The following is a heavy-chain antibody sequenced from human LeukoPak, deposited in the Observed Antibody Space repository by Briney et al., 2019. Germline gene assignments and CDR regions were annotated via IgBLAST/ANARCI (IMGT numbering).Heavy chain of an antibody. CDR2: ISGSGGTT. CDR1: GITFSSYG. Sequence: QPGGTLRLSCAASGITFSSYGMSWVRQAPGKGLEWVSSISGSGGTTYYADSVKGRFTISRDKSKNTLYLQMNSLRAEDTAVYYCAKGNSGYYNDAFDIWGQGTMVTVSS. D-gene: IGHD3-22*01. CDR3: AKGNSGYYNDAFDI. V-gene: IGHV3-23*01. J-gene: IGHJ3*02.